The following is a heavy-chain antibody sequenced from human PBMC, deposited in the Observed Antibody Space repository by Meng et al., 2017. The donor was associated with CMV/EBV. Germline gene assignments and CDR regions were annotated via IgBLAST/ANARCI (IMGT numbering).Heavy chain of an antibody. Sequence: CCTSSGFTFRSYAMQSVGQGPGKRVEWVAVISYDGITTHYAHSVKGRFTISSDNSKNPLYLQMNSLGAEDTALYYCVRGWQQLAFDYWGQGTLVTVSS. J-gene: IGHJ4*02. D-gene: IGHD6-13*01. CDR2: ISYDGITT. CDR3: VRGWQQLAFDY. CDR1: GFTFRSYA. V-gene: IGHV3-30-3*01.